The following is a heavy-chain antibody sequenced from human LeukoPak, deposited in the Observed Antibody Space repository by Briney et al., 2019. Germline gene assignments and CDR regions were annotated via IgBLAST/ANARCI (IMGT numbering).Heavy chain of an antibody. CDR1: GFTFSSYS. V-gene: IGHV3-21*01. Sequence: GGSLTLSCAASGFTFSSYSMNWVRQAPGKGLEWVSSISSSSSYIYYADSVKGRFTISRDNAKNSLYLQMNSLRAEDTAVYYCAREVPVEVPAAPDYWAKGTLVTVSS. J-gene: IGHJ4*02. CDR3: AREVPVEVPAAPDY. D-gene: IGHD2-2*01. CDR2: ISSSSSYI.